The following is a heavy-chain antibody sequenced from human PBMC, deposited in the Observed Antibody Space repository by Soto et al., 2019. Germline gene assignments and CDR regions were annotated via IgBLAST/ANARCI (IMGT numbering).Heavy chain of an antibody. D-gene: IGHD4-17*01. CDR3: ARLSLTNYGARWFDP. CDR1: GASINSGGYY. Sequence: QVQLQESGPGLVKPSQTLSLTCTVSGASINSGGYYWSWIRQHPGKGLEWIGYIYYNGNTYYNPSLKSRVTISLDTSDNQFSLRLSSVTAADTAVYFCARLSLTNYGARWFDPWGQGTLVNVSS. J-gene: IGHJ5*02. CDR2: IYYNGNT. V-gene: IGHV4-31*03.